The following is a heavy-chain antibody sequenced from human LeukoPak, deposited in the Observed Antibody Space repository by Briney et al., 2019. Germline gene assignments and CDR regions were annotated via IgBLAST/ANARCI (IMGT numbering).Heavy chain of an antibody. V-gene: IGHV4-59*08. D-gene: IGHD6-13*01. J-gene: IGHJ4*02. CDR3: ARRLKLSSSWAYFDY. CDR1: GGSISGYY. CDR2: VFSSGGT. Sequence: SETLSLTCTVSGGSISGYYWGWIRQPPGKGLEWIGYVFSSGGTNYNASLRSRLTISVDTSKSQFSLKLTSVTAADTAVYYCARRLKLSSSWAYFDYWGQGTPVTVSS.